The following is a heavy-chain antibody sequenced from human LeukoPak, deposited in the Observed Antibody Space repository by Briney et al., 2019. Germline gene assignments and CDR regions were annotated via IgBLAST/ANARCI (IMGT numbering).Heavy chain of an antibody. CDR2: IRHDGSEK. Sequence: GGSLRLSCAASGFIFTNYFMSWVRQAPGKGLEWVASIRHDGSEKYYVDSVRGRFTISRDNTMNSLYLQTSSLRAEDTAVYYCATDRGWRTSGYYLYYFEYWGQGTLVTYSS. V-gene: IGHV3-7*01. CDR1: GFIFTNYF. D-gene: IGHD3-3*01. CDR3: ATDRGWRTSGYYLYYFEY. J-gene: IGHJ4*02.